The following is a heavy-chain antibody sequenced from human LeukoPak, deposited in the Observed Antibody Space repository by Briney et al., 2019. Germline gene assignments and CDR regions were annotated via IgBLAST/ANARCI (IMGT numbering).Heavy chain of an antibody. Sequence: SGGSLRLSCAASGLTFSSYAMSWVRQAPGKGLEWVSAISGSGDSIYYADSVKGRFTVSRDNSKNTLFLQMNSLRAEDTAVYYCAKDGGLWVSAHWGDSWGRGTLVTVSS. CDR1: GLTFSSYA. V-gene: IGHV3-23*01. D-gene: IGHD7-27*01. CDR2: ISGSGDSI. J-gene: IGHJ4*02. CDR3: AKDGGLWVSAHWGDS.